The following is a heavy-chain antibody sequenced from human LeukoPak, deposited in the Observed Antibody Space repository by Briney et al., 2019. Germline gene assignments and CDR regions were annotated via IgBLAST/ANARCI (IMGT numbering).Heavy chain of an antibody. CDR2: ISAYNGNT. CDR1: GYTFTSYG. J-gene: IGHJ4*02. Sequence: GASVKVSCKASGYTFTSYGISWVRQAPGQGLEWMGWISAYNGNTNYAQKLQGRVTMTRDTSISTAYMELSRLRSDDTAVYYCARGNTAMAKRVYYFDYWGQGTLVTVSS. D-gene: IGHD5-18*01. V-gene: IGHV1-18*01. CDR3: ARGNTAMAKRVYYFDY.